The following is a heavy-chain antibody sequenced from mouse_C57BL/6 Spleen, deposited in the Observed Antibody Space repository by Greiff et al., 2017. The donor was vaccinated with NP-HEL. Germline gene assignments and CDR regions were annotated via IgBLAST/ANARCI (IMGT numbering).Heavy chain of an antibody. J-gene: IGHJ3*01. CDR2: IHPSDSDT. V-gene: IGHV1-74*01. CDR3: AVIYDGLLKGFAY. CDR1: GYTFTSYW. Sequence: QVQLQQPGAELVKPGASVKVSCKASGYTFTSYWMHWVKQRPGQGLEWIGRIHPSDSDTNYNQKFKGKATLTVDKYSSTAYMQLSSLTSEYSAVYYCAVIYDGLLKGFAYWGQGTLVTVSA. D-gene: IGHD2-3*01.